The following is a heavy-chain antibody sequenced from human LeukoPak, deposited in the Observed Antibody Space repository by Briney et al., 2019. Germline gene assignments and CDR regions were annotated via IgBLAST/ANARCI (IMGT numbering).Heavy chain of an antibody. Sequence: TSETLSLTCAVYGGSFSGYYWSWIRQPPGKGLEWIGEINHSGSTNYNPSLKSRVTISVDTSKNQFSLKLSSVTAADTAVYYCARHVHSGYEIDYWGQGTLVTVSS. CDR3: ARHVHSGYEIDY. CDR2: INHSGST. CDR1: GGSFSGYY. D-gene: IGHD5-12*01. J-gene: IGHJ4*02. V-gene: IGHV4-34*01.